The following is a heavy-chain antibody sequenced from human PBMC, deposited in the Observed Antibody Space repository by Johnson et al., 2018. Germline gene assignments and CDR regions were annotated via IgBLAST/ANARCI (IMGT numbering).Heavy chain of an antibody. D-gene: IGHD1-26*01. CDR3: ARDLLVGATDLFQH. J-gene: IGHJ1*01. V-gene: IGHV3-30*03. CDR1: GFTFNSYG. CDR2: ISYDGINK. Sequence: VQLVETGGGVVQXGRSXRLXCAASGFTFNSYGMHWVRQAPGKGLEWVAVISYDGINKYYADSVKGRFTISRDNSKNTLDLQMHSLRAEDTAVYYCARDLLVGATDLFQHWGQGTLVTVSS.